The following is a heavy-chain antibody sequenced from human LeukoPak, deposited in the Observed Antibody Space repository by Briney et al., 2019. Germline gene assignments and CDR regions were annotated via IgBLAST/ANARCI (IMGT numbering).Heavy chain of an antibody. J-gene: IGHJ4*02. V-gene: IGHV3-23*01. Sequence: GGSLRLSCAASGFTFSSYAMSWVRQAPGKGLEWVSAISGSGGSTYYADSVKGRFTISRDNSKNTLYLQMNSLSAEDTAVYYCATPGGPQWLVPAFGYWGQGTLVTVSS. CDR1: GFTFSSYA. D-gene: IGHD6-19*01. CDR2: ISGSGGST. CDR3: ATPGGPQWLVPAFGY.